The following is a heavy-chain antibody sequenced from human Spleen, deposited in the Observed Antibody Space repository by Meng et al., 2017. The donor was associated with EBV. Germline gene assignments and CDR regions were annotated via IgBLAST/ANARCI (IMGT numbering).Heavy chain of an antibody. V-gene: IGHV4-61*01. D-gene: IGHD2-2*01. Sequence: QDSGTGLLTPSEPLPPPRTGSVGSVGSGSYYWSWIRQPPGKGLEWIGYIHYSGSTNYNPSLKSRVTISVDTSKNQFSLKLSSVTAADTAVYYCARQYCSTTSCYRDSFGYWGQGTLVTVSS. J-gene: IGHJ4*02. CDR1: VGSVGSGSYY. CDR3: ARQYCSTTSCYRDSFGY. CDR2: IHYSGST.